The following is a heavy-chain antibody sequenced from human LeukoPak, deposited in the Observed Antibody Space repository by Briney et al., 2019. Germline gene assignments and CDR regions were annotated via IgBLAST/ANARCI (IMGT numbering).Heavy chain of an antibody. V-gene: IGHV4-30-2*01. J-gene: IGHJ5*02. CDR1: GGSISSGGYY. CDR2: IYHSGST. Sequence: SQTLSLTCTVSGGSISSGGYYWSWIRQPPGKGLEWIGYIYHSGSTYYNPSLKSRVTISVDRSKNQFSLKLRSVTAADTAVYYCARQDYYDSSGPFDPWGQGTLVTVSS. D-gene: IGHD3-22*01. CDR3: ARQDYYDSSGPFDP.